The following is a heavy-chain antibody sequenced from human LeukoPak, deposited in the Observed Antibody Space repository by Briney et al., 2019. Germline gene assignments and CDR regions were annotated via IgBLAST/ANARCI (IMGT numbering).Heavy chain of an antibody. CDR3: AFYRGAHSYFAY. CDR1: GFTFSSHG. V-gene: IGHV3-21*01. Sequence: GGSLRLSCAASGFTFSSHGMNWVRQAPGKGLEWVSSISSSSSYIDYADSVKGRFTISRDNAKNSLYLQMNSLRAEDTAVYYCAFYRGAHSYFAYWGQGTLVTVSS. J-gene: IGHJ4*02. CDR2: ISSSSSYI. D-gene: IGHD2/OR15-2a*01.